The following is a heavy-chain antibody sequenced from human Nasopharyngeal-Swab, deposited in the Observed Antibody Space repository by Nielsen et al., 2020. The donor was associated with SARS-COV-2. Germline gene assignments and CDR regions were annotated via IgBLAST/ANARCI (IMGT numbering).Heavy chain of an antibody. CDR3: ASTYNYYGDYYYGMDV. J-gene: IGHJ6*02. Sequence: GGSLRLSCAASGFTFSSYVMNWVRQAPGKGPEWVSGISSGGSTYYADSVKGRFTISRDNAKNSLYLQMNSLRAEDTAVYYCASTYNYYGDYYYGMDVWGQGTTVTVSS. CDR1: GFTFSSYV. CDR2: ISSGGST. D-gene: IGHD1-20*01. V-gene: IGHV3-21*01.